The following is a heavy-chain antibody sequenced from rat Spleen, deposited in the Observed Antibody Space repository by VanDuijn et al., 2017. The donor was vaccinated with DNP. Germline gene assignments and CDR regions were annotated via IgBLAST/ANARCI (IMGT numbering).Heavy chain of an antibody. CDR3: ARKLPGYFAMDA. D-gene: IGHD1-4*01. Sequence: QVQLKESGPGLVQPSQTLSLTCTVAGFSLTSYNVHWVRQPPGKGLEWMGVIWSNGGTDYNSAIKSRLSISRDTSKSQVFLKMNSLQTEDTAMYFCARKLPGYFAMDAWGQGTSVTVSS. CDR2: IWSNGGT. J-gene: IGHJ4*01. V-gene: IGHV2-47*01. CDR1: GFSLTSYN.